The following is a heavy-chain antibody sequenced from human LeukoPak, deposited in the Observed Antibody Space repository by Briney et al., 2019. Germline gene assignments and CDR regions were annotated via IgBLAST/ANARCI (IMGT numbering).Heavy chain of an antibody. CDR1: GFTFSSYA. J-gene: IGHJ4*02. CDR3: ARPSGWYSSSPPKY. V-gene: IGHV3-30-3*01. Sequence: GGSLRLSCAASGFTFSSYAMHWVRQAPGKGLEWVAVISYDGSNKYYADSVKGRFTISRDNSKNTLYLQMNSLRAEDTAVYYCARPSGWYSSSPPKYWGQGTLVTVSS. CDR2: ISYDGSNK. D-gene: IGHD6-13*01.